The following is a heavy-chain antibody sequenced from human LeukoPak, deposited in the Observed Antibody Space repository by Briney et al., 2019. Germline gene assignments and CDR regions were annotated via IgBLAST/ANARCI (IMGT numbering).Heavy chain of an antibody. V-gene: IGHV4-31*03. D-gene: IGHD5-18*01. CDR1: GGSISSGDYY. CDR3: ARGGVDTAMVDY. J-gene: IGHJ4*02. CDR2: IYYSGST. Sequence: SETLSLTCTVSGGSISSGDYYWSWIRQHPGKGLEWIGYIYYSGSTHYNPSLKSRVTISVDTSKNQFSLKLSSVTAADTAVYYCARGGVDTAMVDYWGQGTLVTVSS.